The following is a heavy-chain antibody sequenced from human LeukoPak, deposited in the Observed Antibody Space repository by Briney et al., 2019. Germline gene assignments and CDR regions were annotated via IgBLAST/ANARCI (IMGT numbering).Heavy chain of an antibody. D-gene: IGHD2-2*01. CDR3: ARDLMPNIVVVPAAYAFDI. CDR1: GGTFSSYA. Sequence: GASVKVSCKASGGTFSSYAISWVRQAPGQGLEWMGGIIPIFGTANYAQKFQGRVTITTDESTSTAYMELSSLRSEDTAVYYCARDLMPNIVVVPAAYAFDIWGQGTMVTVSS. V-gene: IGHV1-69*05. J-gene: IGHJ3*02. CDR2: IIPIFGTA.